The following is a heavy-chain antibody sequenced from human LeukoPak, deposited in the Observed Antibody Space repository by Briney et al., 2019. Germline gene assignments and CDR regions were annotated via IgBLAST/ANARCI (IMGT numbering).Heavy chain of an antibody. CDR3: ARMKRMVRGVIIHNYFDY. CDR2: IYYSGST. D-gene: IGHD3-10*01. CDR1: GYSISSSNW. V-gene: IGHV4-28*06. Sequence: SETLSLTCAVSGYSISSSNWWGWIRQPPGKGLEWIGYIYYSGSTNYNPSLKSRVTMSVDTSKNQFSLKLSSVTALDTAVYYCARMKRMVRGVIIHNYFDYWGQGTLVTVSS. J-gene: IGHJ4*02.